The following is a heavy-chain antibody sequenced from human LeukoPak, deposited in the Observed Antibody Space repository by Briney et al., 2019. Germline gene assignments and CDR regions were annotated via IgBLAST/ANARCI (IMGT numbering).Heavy chain of an antibody. CDR3: ARGRGLVKTFDY. CDR1: GGSFSGYY. Sequence: PSETLSLTCAVYGGSFSGYYWSWIRQPPGKGLEWIGEINHSGSTNYNPSLKSRVTISVDTFKNQFSLKLSSVTAADTAVYYCARGRGLVKTFDYWGQGTLVTVSS. V-gene: IGHV4-34*01. CDR2: INHSGST. D-gene: IGHD3/OR15-3a*01. J-gene: IGHJ4*02.